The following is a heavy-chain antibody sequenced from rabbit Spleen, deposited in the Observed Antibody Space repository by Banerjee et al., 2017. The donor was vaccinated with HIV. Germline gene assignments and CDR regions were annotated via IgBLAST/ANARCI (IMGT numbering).Heavy chain of an antibody. V-gene: IGHV1S40*01. J-gene: IGHJ6*01. CDR1: GIDFSSYYF. D-gene: IGHD4-1*01. CDR2: IYGGSSGST. CDR3: ARDLDGVIGWNFGW. Sequence: QSLEESGGGLVKPGGTLTLTCKASGIDFSSYYFMCWVRQAPGKGLEWIACIYGGSSGSTYYASWAKGRFTFSKTSSTTVTLQMTSLTAADTATYFCARDLDGVIGWNFGWWGPGTLVTVS.